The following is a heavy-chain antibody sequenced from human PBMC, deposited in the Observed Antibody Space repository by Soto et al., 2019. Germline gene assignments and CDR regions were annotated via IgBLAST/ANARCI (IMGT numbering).Heavy chain of an antibody. CDR2: IYPGDSDT. Sequence: GESLKISCQGFGYNFATYWIGWVRQMPGRGLEWMGIIYPGDSDTRYSPSFRDHVTMSVDKSISTAYLQWSSLSASDTAIYYCARPADGPPRYFDSWGQGALVTV. J-gene: IGHJ4*02. D-gene: IGHD2-15*01. CDR3: ARPADGPPRYFDS. V-gene: IGHV5-51*01. CDR1: GYNFATYW.